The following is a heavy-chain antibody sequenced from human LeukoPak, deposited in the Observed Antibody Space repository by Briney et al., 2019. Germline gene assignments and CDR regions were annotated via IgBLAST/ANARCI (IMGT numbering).Heavy chain of an antibody. Sequence: GRSLRLSCAASGFTFSGYTMHWVRQAPGKGLEWVAVISSDGTNKYYADSVKGRFTISRDNSKNTLYLQMNSLRAEDTAVYFCSRITTNGYFEYWGQGALVTVSS. J-gene: IGHJ4*02. D-gene: IGHD1-1*01. CDR3: SRITTNGYFEY. V-gene: IGHV3-30*07. CDR1: GFTFSGYT. CDR2: ISSDGTNK.